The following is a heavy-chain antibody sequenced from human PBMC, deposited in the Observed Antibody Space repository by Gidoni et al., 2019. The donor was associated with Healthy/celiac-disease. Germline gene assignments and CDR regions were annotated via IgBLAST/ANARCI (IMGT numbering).Heavy chain of an antibody. Sequence: QVQLVESGGGVVQPGRSLRLYCAASGFTFSSSAMHWVRQAPGKGLEWVAVISYDGSNKYYADSVKGRFTISRDNSKNTLYLQMNSLRAEDTAVYYCARDLAVAGKGKGPFDYWGQGTLVTVSS. CDR2: ISYDGSNK. CDR3: ARDLAVAGKGKGPFDY. CDR1: GFTFSSSA. J-gene: IGHJ4*02. V-gene: IGHV3-30-3*01. D-gene: IGHD6-19*01.